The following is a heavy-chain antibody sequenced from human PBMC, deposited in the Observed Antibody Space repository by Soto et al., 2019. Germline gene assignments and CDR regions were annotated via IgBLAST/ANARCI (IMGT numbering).Heavy chain of an antibody. CDR2: LSQNGGT. CDR3: AAATLPGARFYGMDA. J-gene: IGHJ6*02. CDR1: GYSFNSAHF. Sequence: PXETLSLTFVVSGYSFNSAHFWGWIRQPPGKGLQWIGSLSQNGGTYRNPSLRSRVTLSVDTSKNQFSLKLTSVTAADAAVYYCAAATLPGARFYGMDAWGHGSTVTVSS. V-gene: IGHV4-38-2*01. D-gene: IGHD2-2*01.